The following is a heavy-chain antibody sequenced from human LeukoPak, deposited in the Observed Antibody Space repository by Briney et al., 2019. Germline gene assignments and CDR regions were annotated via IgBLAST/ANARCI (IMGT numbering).Heavy chain of an antibody. D-gene: IGHD3-9*01. J-gene: IGHJ4*02. CDR2: IIPIFGTA. V-gene: IGHV1-69*06. CDR3: ARYYDILTGGYYFDY. CDR1: GGTFSSYA. Sequence: GSSVKASCKASGGTFSSYAISWVRQAPGQGLEWMGGIIPIFGTANYAQKFQGRVTITADKTTSTAYMELSSLRSEDTAVYYCARYYDILTGGYYFDYWGQGTLVTVSS.